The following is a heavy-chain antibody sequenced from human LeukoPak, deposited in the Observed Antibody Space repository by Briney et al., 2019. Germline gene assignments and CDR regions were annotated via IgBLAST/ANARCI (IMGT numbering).Heavy chain of an antibody. CDR3: ARGPHTGVNYYDSSGYYY. D-gene: IGHD3-22*01. J-gene: IGHJ4*02. CDR2: VSYSGST. CDR1: DGSIYSYY. V-gene: IGHV4-59*12. Sequence: SETLSLTCTVSDGSIYSYYWSWIRQPPGKGLEWIGHVSYSGSTNYNPSLKSRVTISVDTSKNQFSLKLSSVTAADTAVYYCARGPHTGVNYYDSSGYYYWGQGTLVTVSS.